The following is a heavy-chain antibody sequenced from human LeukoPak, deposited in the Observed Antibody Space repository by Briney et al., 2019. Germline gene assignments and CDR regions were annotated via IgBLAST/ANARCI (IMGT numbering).Heavy chain of an antibody. D-gene: IGHD3-10*01. V-gene: IGHV6-1*01. CDR1: GDSVSSNSAA. J-gene: IGHJ4*02. CDR2: TYYRSRWYS. Sequence: SQTFSLTCAISGDSVSSNSAAWNWIRQSPSRGLEWLGRTYYRSRWYSYYAASVKSRITINPDTSKNQFSLQLKSVTPEDTAVYYCARMVGLVSDYWGQGTLVTVSS. CDR3: ARMVGLVSDY.